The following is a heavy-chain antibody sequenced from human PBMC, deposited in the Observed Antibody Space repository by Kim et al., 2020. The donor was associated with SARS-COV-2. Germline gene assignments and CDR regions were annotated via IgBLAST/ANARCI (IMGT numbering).Heavy chain of an antibody. Sequence: SETLSLTCTVSGGSISSSSYYWGWIRQPPGKGLEWIGSIYYSGSTYYNPSLKSRVTISVDTSKNQFSLKLSSVTAADTAVYYCASPLFITMIVVVWGQGTLVAVSS. CDR2: IYYSGST. V-gene: IGHV4-39*07. CDR1: GGSISSSSYY. J-gene: IGHJ4*02. CDR3: ASPLFITMIVVV. D-gene: IGHD3-22*01.